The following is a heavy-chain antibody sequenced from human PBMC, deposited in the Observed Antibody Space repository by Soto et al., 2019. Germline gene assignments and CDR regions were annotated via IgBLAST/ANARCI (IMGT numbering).Heavy chain of an antibody. CDR2: VYYSGTT. V-gene: IGHV4-61*01. Sequence: SETLSLTCSVSGGSVSNKTYYWSWIRQPPGKRLEWIGYVYYSGTTNYNPSLKSRVTISVDLSKNQFSLRLSSVTIADTALYYCARTTAVPNTLRSRYFFDYWGQGTLVTVSS. CDR3: ARTTAVPNTLRSRYFFDY. J-gene: IGHJ4*02. D-gene: IGHD4-17*01. CDR1: GGSVSNKTYY.